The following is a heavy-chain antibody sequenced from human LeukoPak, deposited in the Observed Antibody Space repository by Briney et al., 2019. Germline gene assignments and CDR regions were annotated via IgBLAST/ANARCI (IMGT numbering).Heavy chain of an antibody. D-gene: IGHD2-15*01. CDR2: INQDGSVI. J-gene: IGHJ3*02. Sequence: GGSLRLSCAASGFTFSSSWMTWIRQAPGTGLEWLANINQDGSVINYVDSVRGRFTISRDNAKYSLYLQLNSLRAEDTAVYYCARDIAYHAFDIWGQGTTVTVSS. CDR1: GFTFSSSW. CDR3: ARDIAYHAFDI. V-gene: IGHV3-7*01.